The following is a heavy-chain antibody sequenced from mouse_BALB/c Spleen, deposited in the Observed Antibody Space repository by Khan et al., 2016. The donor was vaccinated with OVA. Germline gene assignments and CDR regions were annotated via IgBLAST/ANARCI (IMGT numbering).Heavy chain of an antibody. D-gene: IGHD2-13*01. Sequence: EVQLQESGPGLVKPSQSLSLTCTVTGYSITSDYAWNWIRQFPGNKLEWMGYISSTGSTSYNPSLKSRTSITRDTSKNQFFLHLNSVTTEDTSTDYWSRSLYYSDSYAMDYWGQGTSVTVAS. J-gene: IGHJ4*01. CDR1: GYSITSDYA. CDR2: ISSTGST. V-gene: IGHV3-2*02. CDR3: SRSLYYSDSYAMDY.